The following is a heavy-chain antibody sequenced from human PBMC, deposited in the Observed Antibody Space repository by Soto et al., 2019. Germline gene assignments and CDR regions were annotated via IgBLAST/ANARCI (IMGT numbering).Heavy chain of an antibody. D-gene: IGHD3-10*01. CDR2: MFHSGTT. CDR3: ARRGDGSPYFDY. V-gene: IGHV4-4*02. Sequence: LSLTCSVSGGSIISSIWWTWVRQSPGKGLEWIGEMFHSGTTNYNPSLKSRVTISVDKSKNQFSLKLTSVTAADTAVYYCARRGDGSPYFDYWGQGTLVTVSS. J-gene: IGHJ4*02. CDR1: GGSIISSIW.